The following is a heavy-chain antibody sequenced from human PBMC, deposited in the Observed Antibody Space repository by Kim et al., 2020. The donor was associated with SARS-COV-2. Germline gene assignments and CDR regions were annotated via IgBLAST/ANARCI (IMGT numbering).Heavy chain of an antibody. J-gene: IGHJ4*02. D-gene: IGHD3-22*01. Sequence: RFTISRDDSKNTAYLQMNSLKTEDTAVYYCTRLDYDGSGYYYRDPSYFDYWGQGTLVTVSS. V-gene: IGHV3-73*01. CDR3: TRLDYDGSGYYYRDPSYFDY.